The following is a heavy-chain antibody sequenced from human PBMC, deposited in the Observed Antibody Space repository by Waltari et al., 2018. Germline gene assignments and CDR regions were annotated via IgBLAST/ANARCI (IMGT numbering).Heavy chain of an antibody. CDR1: VGALKNYF. D-gene: IGHD1-20*01. CDR3: ARWDSPGRYFGD. V-gene: IGHV4-59*08. Sequence: QVQMQAQGPGLVKPSETLSRSGTVCVGALKNYFWNWIRQPHGKALQWIGFIRHTGVTKSNPSLKSRVTMTVDTSKSQISLRLTSVSATDTAVYFCARWDSPGRYFGDWGQVTPVTVSS. J-gene: IGHJ4*02. CDR2: IRHTGVT.